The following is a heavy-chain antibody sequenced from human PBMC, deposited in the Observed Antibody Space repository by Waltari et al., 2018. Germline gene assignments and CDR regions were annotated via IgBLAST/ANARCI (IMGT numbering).Heavy chain of an antibody. D-gene: IGHD2-8*02. CDR2: ISYNGNT. CDR3: ARGYNTGWYNS. Sequence: QVQLQESDPGLVQPSETLSLTCTVAGSSISNGYYWGWIRLPPGRGLEWIATISYNGNTYYNPSLTSRVSITVDTSKNQFSLKLTSVTAADTAIYYCARGYNTGWYNSWGHGTLVTVSS. CDR1: GSSISNGYY. J-gene: IGHJ5*01. V-gene: IGHV4-38-2*02.